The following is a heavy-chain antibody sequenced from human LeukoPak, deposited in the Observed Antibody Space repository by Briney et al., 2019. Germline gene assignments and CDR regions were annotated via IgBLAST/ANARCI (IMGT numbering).Heavy chain of an antibody. CDR1: GGTLSSYV. V-gene: IGHV1-69*13. J-gene: IGHJ5*02. D-gene: IGHD2-8*01. Sequence: SVKVSCKASGGTLSSYVISWVRQAPGQGLEWMGGIIPISGIARYSQKFRGRVTMTADEPTSTAYMELSGLSFEDTAVYFCVRGCTDGVCYTFSRGWFDPWGQGTLVTVSS. CDR2: IIPISGIA. CDR3: VRGCTDGVCYTFSRGWFDP.